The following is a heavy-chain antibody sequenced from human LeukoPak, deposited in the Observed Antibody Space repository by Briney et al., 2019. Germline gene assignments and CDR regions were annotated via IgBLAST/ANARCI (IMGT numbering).Heavy chain of an antibody. CDR2: ISGSGGST. D-gene: IGHD4-11*01. CDR1: GFTFNTYA. CDR3: AKKSTTVITYYFDY. Sequence: GGSLRLSCAASGFTFNTYAMSWVRQAPGKGLEWVSGISGSGGSTYYADSVKGRFTISRDNSKNTLYLQMNSLRAEDTAVYYCAKKSTTVITYYFDYWGQGTLVTVSS. V-gene: IGHV3-23*01. J-gene: IGHJ4*02.